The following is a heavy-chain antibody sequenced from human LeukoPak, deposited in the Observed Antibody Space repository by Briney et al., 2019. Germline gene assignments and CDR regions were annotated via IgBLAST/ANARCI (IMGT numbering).Heavy chain of an antibody. J-gene: IGHJ4*02. CDR1: GGSISSYY. Sequence: PSETLSLTCTVSGGSISSYYWSWIRQPPEKGLEWIGYIYYSGSTNYNPSLKSRVTISVDTSKNQFSLKPSSVTAADTAVYYCARLIVGATYFDYWGQGTLVTVSS. CDR3: ARLIVGATYFDY. V-gene: IGHV4-59*01. CDR2: IYYSGST. D-gene: IGHD1-26*01.